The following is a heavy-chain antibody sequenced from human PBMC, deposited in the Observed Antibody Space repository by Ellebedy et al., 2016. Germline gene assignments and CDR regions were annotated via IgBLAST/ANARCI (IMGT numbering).Heavy chain of an antibody. CDR3: ARTYYDILTGPGGWFDP. Sequence: GESLKISCKGSGYSFASYWIGWVRQMPGKGLEWMGIIYPADSDTRYSPSFQGQVTISADKSITTAYLQWRSLKASDTAMYYCARTYYDILTGPGGWFDPWGQGTLVTVSS. V-gene: IGHV5-51*01. CDR2: IYPADSDT. CDR1: GYSFASYW. J-gene: IGHJ5*02. D-gene: IGHD3-9*01.